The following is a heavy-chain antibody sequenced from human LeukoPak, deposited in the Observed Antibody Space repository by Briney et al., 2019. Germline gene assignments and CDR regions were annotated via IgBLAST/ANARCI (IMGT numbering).Heavy chain of an antibody. CDR3: AKDQGWLVRGGCLEY. V-gene: IGHV3-74*01. CDR1: GFTFSSYW. J-gene: IGHJ4*02. D-gene: IGHD6-19*01. Sequence: AGGSLRLSCVASGFTFSSYWMHWVRQDPRKGLVWVSRINGDGRNINYADSVRGRFTISRDNAKNTLYLQMNTLRVEDTAVYYCAKDQGWLVRGGCLEYWGQGTLVTVSS. CDR2: INGDGRNI.